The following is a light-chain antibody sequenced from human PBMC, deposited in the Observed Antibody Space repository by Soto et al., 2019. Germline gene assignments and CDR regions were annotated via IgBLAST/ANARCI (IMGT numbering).Light chain of an antibody. J-gene: IGKJ5*01. V-gene: IGKV3-20*01. CDR2: AAS. CDR1: QGVDSKY. Sequence: EIALTQSPGTLSLSPGERATLSCRASQGVDSKYLAWYQQKPGQAPRLLIYAASSRATGIPDRISGSGSGTDFTLTISRLEPDDFAVYYSQQYGNSPGITFGQGTRLEIK. CDR3: QQYGNSPGIT.